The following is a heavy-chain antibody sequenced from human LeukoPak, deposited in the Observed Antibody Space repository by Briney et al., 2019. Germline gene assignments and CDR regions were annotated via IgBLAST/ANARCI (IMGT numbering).Heavy chain of an antibody. CDR1: GFTFSSYS. CDR2: ISSSSSYI. V-gene: IGHV3-21*01. CDR3: ARVPYSSAGIGY. D-gene: IGHD6-25*01. J-gene: IGHJ4*02. Sequence: GGSLRLSCAASGFTFSSYSMNWVRQAPGKGLEWVSSISSSSSYIYYADSVKGRFTISRDNAKNSLYLQMNSLRAEDTAVYYCARVPYSSAGIGYWGQGTLVTVSS.